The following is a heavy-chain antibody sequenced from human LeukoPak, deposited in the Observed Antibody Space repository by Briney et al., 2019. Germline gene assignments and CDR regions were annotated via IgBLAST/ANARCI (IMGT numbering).Heavy chain of an antibody. V-gene: IGHV1-8*03. CDR3: ARAKPTVTTSLDAFDI. Sequence: ASVKVSCKASGYTFTSYDINWVRQATGQGLEWMGWVNPNSGNTGYAQKFQGRVTITRNTSISTAYMELSSLRSEDTAVYYCARAKPTVTTSLDAFDIWGQGTMVTVSS. J-gene: IGHJ3*02. CDR1: GYTFTSYD. D-gene: IGHD4-17*01. CDR2: VNPNSGNT.